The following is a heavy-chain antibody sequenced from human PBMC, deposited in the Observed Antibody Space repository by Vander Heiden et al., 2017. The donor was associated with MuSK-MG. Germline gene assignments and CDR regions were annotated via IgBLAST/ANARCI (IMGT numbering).Heavy chain of an antibody. CDR2: IYWDDDK. CDR3: AHSHRVMVRGVFLFDY. V-gene: IGHV2-5*02. D-gene: IGHD3-10*01. J-gene: IGHJ4*02. CDR1: GFSLSTSGVG. Sequence: QITLKESGPTLVKPTQTLTLTCTFSGFSLSTSGVGVGWIRQPPGKALEWLALIYWDDDKRYSPSLKSRLTITKDTSKNQVVLTMTNMDPVDTATYYCAHSHRVMVRGVFLFDYWGQGTLVTVSS.